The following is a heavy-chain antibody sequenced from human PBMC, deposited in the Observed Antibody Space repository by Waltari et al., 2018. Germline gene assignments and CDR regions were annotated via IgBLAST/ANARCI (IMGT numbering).Heavy chain of an antibody. CDR2: IYYSGGT. Sequence: QLQLQESGPGLVKPSETLSLTCTVSGGSISSSSYYWGWIRQPPGKGLEWIGSIYYSGGTYYNPSLKSRVTISVDTSKNQFSLKLSSVTAADTAVYYCARHSEVVIATPSNWFDPGGQGTLVTVSS. V-gene: IGHV4-39*01. CDR1: GGSISSSSYY. J-gene: IGHJ5*02. D-gene: IGHD2-21*01. CDR3: ARHSEVVIATPSNWFDP.